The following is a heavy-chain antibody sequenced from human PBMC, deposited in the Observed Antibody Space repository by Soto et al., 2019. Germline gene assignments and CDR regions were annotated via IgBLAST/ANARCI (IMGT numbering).Heavy chain of an antibody. Sequence: GGSLRLSCAASGFTFSSYGMHWVRQAPGKGLEWVAVIWYDGSNKYYADSVKGRFTISRDNSKNTLYLQMNSLRAEDTAVYYCAREAYSGHIRIPGRYYYYGMDVWGQGTTVTVSS. V-gene: IGHV3-33*01. CDR1: GFTFSSYG. CDR3: AREAYSGHIRIPGRYYYYGMDV. CDR2: IWYDGSNK. D-gene: IGHD5-12*01. J-gene: IGHJ6*02.